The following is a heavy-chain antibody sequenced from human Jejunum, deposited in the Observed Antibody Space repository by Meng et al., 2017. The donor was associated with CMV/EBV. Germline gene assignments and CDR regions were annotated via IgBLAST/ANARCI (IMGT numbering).Heavy chain of an antibody. CDR3: ARDGGRYDFGDY. CDR1: GFIFRAHR. D-gene: IGHD1-1*01. J-gene: IGHJ4*02. CDR2: IRHKASSYST. Sequence: GFIFRAHRMDWIRQAPGKGLEWVARIRHKASSYSTEYAASVKGRFTVSRDDSKNSLYLQMSSLKTEDTAVYYCARDGGRYDFGDYWGQGTRVTVSS. V-gene: IGHV3-72*01.